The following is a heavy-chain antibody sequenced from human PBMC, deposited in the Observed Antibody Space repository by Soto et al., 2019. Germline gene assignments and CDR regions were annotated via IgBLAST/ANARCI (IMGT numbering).Heavy chain of an antibody. D-gene: IGHD2-15*01. CDR3: ARRGAEPGYHYYYYMDV. J-gene: IGHJ6*03. Sequence: SETLSLTCTVSGGSISSYYWSWIRRPPGKGLEWIGYIYYSGSTNYNPSLKRRVAISVDTSKNQFSLKLSSVTAADTAVYYCARRGAEPGYHYYYYMDVWGKGTTVTVSS. CDR2: IYYSGST. CDR1: GGSISSYY. V-gene: IGHV4-59*08.